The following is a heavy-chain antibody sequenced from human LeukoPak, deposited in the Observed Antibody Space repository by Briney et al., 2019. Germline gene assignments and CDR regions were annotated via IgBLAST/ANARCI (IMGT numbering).Heavy chain of an antibody. CDR1: GGTFSSYA. CDR3: ASSIVGLMNWFDP. J-gene: IGHJ5*02. CDR2: IIPIFGTA. D-gene: IGHD1-26*01. V-gene: IGHV1-69*05. Sequence: SVKVSCKASGGTFSSYAISWVRQAPGQGLEWMGGIIPIFGTANYAQKFQGRVTITTDESTSTAYMELSSLRSEDTAVYYCASSIVGLMNWFDPWGQGTLVTVSS.